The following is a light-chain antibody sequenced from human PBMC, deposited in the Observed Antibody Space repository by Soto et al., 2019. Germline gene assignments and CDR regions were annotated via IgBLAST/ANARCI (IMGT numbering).Light chain of an antibody. Sequence: DIQLTQSPSFLSASVGDRVTITCRASQDISSYLAWYQQKPGKAPQLLIYAASTLQRGVPSRFSGSGSGTEFTLTISSLQPEDFATYYCQQLNSYPLTFGPGTKVDIK. CDR2: AAS. CDR3: QQLNSYPLT. CDR1: QDISSY. J-gene: IGKJ3*01. V-gene: IGKV1-9*01.